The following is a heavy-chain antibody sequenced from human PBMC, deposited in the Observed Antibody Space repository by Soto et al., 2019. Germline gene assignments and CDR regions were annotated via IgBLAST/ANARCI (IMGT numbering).Heavy chain of an antibody. Sequence: QVQLVESGGGVVQPGRSLRLSCAASGFTFSSYGMHWVRQAPGKGLEWVAVISYDGSNKYYADSVKGRFTISRDNSKNTLYLQMTSLRAEDTAVYYCAKDRDGVPDYWGQGTLVTVSS. CDR1: GFTFSSYG. D-gene: IGHD3-10*01. V-gene: IGHV3-30*18. J-gene: IGHJ4*02. CDR3: AKDRDGVPDY. CDR2: ISYDGSNK.